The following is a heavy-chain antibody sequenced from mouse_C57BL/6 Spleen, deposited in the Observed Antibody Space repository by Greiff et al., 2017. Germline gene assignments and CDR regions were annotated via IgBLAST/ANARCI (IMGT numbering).Heavy chain of an antibody. CDR2: IYPSDSET. J-gene: IGHJ1*03. V-gene: IGHV1-61*01. D-gene: IGHD1-1*01. CDR1: GYTFTSYW. CDR3: ARPIYYYGSSYWYFEV. Sequence: QVQLQQPGAELVRPGSSVKLSCKASGYTFTSYWMDWVKQRPGQGLEWIGNIYPSDSETHYNQKFKDKATLTVDKSSSTAYMQLSSLTSEDSAVYYCARPIYYYGSSYWYFEVWGTGTTVTVSS.